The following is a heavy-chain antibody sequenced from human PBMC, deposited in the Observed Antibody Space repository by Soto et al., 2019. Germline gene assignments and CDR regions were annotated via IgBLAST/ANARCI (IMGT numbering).Heavy chain of an antibody. D-gene: IGHD6-19*01. J-gene: IGHJ6*02. V-gene: IGHV4-61*08. CDR1: GDSVSGGGYY. CDR3: ARGFSSVSMDA. Sequence: SETLSLTCTVSGDSVSGGGYYWSWIRQPPGKGLEWIGYIYSSGSANYNPSLKSRVTISRDTSKNQISLKVASVTAADTAGYYCARGFSSVSMDAWGQGTTVTV. CDR2: IYSSGSA.